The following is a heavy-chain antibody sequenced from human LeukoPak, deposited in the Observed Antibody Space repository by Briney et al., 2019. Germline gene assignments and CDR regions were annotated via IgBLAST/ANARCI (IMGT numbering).Heavy chain of an antibody. CDR1: GYSISSSYY. CDR3: ARGVAVAANWFDP. D-gene: IGHD6-19*01. J-gene: IGHJ5*02. V-gene: IGHV4-38-2*01. Sequence: PSETLSLTCAVSGYSISSSYYWGWIRQPPGKGLEWIGSIYHSGSTYYNPSLKSRVTISVDTSKNQFSLRLSSVTAVDTAVYYCARGVAVAANWFDPWGQGTLVTVSS. CDR2: IYHSGST.